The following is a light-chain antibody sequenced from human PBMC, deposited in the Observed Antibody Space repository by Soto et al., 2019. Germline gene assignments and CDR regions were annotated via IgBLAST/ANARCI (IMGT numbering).Light chain of an antibody. CDR3: QQLYTYPLS. V-gene: IGKV1-9*01. CDR2: TAS. CDR1: QGINSY. J-gene: IGKJ4*01. Sequence: EIQVTQSPSSLYASVGDRVTVTCRASQGINSYLAWYQQKPGKAPKLLIYTASTLRSGVPSRFSGSGSGTEFTLTITSLQPEDFAAYYCQQLYTYPLSFGGGTKVDIK.